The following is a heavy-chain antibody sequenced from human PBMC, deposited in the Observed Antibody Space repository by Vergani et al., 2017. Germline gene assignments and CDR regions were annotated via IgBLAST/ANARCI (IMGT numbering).Heavy chain of an antibody. CDR3: ARSLGGPPDYYYYGMDV. Sequence: QVQLVQSGAEVKKPGASVKVSCKASGYTFTSYDINWVRQATGQGLEWMGWMNPNSGNTGYAQKFQGRVTMTRNTSISTAYMELSSLRSEDTAVYYCARSLGGPPDYYYYGMDVWGQGTTVTVSS. V-gene: IGHV1-8*01. J-gene: IGHJ6*02. CDR1: GYTFTSYD. CDR2: MNPNSGNT. D-gene: IGHD3-16*01.